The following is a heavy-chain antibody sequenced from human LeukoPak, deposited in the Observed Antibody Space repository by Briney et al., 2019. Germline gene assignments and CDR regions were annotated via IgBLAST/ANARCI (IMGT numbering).Heavy chain of an antibody. D-gene: IGHD5-12*01. Sequence: ASVKVSCKASGYTFTGYYMHWVRQAPGQGLEWMGWINPNSGGTNYAQKFQGWVTMTRDTSISTAYMELSRLRSDDTAVYYCARDGPSRGYSGYDYYFDYWGQGTLVTVSS. CDR2: INPNSGGT. V-gene: IGHV1-2*04. CDR1: GYTFTGYY. CDR3: ARDGPSRGYSGYDYYFDY. J-gene: IGHJ4*02.